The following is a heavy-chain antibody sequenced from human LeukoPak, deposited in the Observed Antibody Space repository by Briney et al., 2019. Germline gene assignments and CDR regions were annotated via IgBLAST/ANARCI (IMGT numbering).Heavy chain of an antibody. J-gene: IGHJ4*02. D-gene: IGHD3-22*01. CDR1: GFTFSSYS. CDR3: AGYDSSGYYSGLFDY. Sequence: GRSLRLSCAASGFTFSSYSMNWVRQAPGKGLEWVSSISSSSSYIYYADSVKGRFTISRDNAKSSLYLQMNSLRAEDTAVYYCAGYDSSGYYSGLFDYWGQGTLVTVSS. CDR2: ISSSSSYI. V-gene: IGHV3-21*01.